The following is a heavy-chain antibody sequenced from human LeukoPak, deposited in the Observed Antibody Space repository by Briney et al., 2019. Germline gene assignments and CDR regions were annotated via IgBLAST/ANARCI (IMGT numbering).Heavy chain of an antibody. J-gene: IGHJ4*02. Sequence: ASVTVSCRASGYLFINYVMHWVRQAPGQGLEWMGNIDTTTGNPRYAQDFTGRFVFSLDTSVSTAYLQITSLKADDTAAYYCVRGTPTPGMDYWGQGTQVTVSS. CDR1: GYLFINYV. V-gene: IGHV7-4-1*02. D-gene: IGHD3-10*01. CDR3: VRGTPTPGMDY. CDR2: IDTTTGNP.